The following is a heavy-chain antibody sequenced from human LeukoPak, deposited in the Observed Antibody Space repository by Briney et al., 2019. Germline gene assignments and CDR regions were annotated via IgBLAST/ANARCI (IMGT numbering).Heavy chain of an antibody. J-gene: IGHJ4*02. Sequence: PGGSLGLSCAASAFTFSSYAMNWVRQAPGEGLEWVSTISGSGGSTYYADSVRGRFTISRDNSENTLYLQMNSLRAEDTAVYYCARRDSSGWYCLDYWGQGTLVTVSS. CDR2: ISGSGGST. V-gene: IGHV3-23*01. D-gene: IGHD6-19*01. CDR1: AFTFSSYA. CDR3: ARRDSSGWYCLDY.